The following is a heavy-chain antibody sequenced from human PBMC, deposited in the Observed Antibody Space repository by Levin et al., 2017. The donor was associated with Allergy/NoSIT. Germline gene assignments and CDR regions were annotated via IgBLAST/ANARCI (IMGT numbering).Heavy chain of an antibody. D-gene: IGHD1-1*01. J-gene: IGHJ4*02. CDR2: IYWDDNK. CDR3: AHRTTEVAGGFDY. Sequence: SGPTLVKPTQTLTLTCTFSGFSLSSSGVSVGWIRQPPGKALEWLALIYWDDNKRYSPSLQSRLPVTKDTSKNQVLLTMTNMDPLDTATYYCAHRTTEVAGGFDYWGQGTLVFVSS. CDR1: GFSLSSSGVS. V-gene: IGHV2-5*02.